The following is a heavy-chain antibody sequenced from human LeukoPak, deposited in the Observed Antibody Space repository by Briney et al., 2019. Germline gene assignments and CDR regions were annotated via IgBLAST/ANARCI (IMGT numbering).Heavy chain of an antibody. CDR2: IFHNGRT. Sequence: SETLSLTCVVSGYSISSGYDWGWIRQPPGKELEWIGTIFHNGRTYFNPSLQSRVTISVDTSKNQFSLNLTSMTAADTAVYYCARWRRSYGWGPLDYWGRETLVRVSS. CDR3: ARWRRSYGWGPLDY. J-gene: IGHJ4*02. CDR1: GYSISSGYD. D-gene: IGHD5-18*01. V-gene: IGHV4-38-2*01.